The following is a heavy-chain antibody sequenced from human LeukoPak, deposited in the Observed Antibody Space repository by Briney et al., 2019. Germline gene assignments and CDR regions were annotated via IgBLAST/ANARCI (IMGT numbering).Heavy chain of an antibody. CDR3: AKGFSGKFDY. CDR2: IRFDGNNK. CDR1: GFTFSNYG. Sequence: GGSLRLSCAAPGFTFSNYGMHWVRQAPGKGLEWVTFIRFDGNNKYYAASVKGRFTISRDNSKNTLYLQLNSLRTEDTAVYYCAKGFSGKFDYWGQGTLVTVSS. J-gene: IGHJ4*02. D-gene: IGHD1-26*01. V-gene: IGHV3-30*02.